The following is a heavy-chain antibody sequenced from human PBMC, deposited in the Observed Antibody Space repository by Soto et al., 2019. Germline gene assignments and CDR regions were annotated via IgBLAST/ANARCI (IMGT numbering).Heavy chain of an antibody. CDR3: AHAASGWYDY. J-gene: IGHJ5*01. V-gene: IGHV2-5*02. CDR2: IYWDDDK. Sequence: QITLKESGPPLVKPTQPLTLTCNFSGFSLGTSGVNVGWIRQPPGKALEWLAPIYWDDDKPFSPSLNSRITIPKDTSKRQVVLTITNMDPVDTGTYYCAHAASGWYDYWGHGTLVTVSS. CDR1: GFSLGTSGVN. D-gene: IGHD6-19*01.